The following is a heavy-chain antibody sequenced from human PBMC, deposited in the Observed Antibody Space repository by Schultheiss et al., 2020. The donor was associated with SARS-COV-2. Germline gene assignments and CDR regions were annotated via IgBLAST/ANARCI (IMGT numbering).Heavy chain of an antibody. V-gene: IGHV3-66*01. Sequence: GGSLRLSCAASGFTVSSNYMSWVRQAPGKGLEWVSVIYSGGSTYYADSVKGRFTISRDNSKNTLYLQMNSLRAEDTAVYYCAKDPKYYYDSSGFSLDYWGQGTLVTVSS. CDR3: AKDPKYYYDSSGFSLDY. D-gene: IGHD3-22*01. CDR1: GFTVSSNY. J-gene: IGHJ4*02. CDR2: IYSGGST.